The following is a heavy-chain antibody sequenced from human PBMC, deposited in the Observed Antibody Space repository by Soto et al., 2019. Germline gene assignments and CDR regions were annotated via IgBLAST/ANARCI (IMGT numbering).Heavy chain of an antibody. CDR1: GGSISNYY. CDR2: IDTSGST. J-gene: IGHJ4*02. Sequence: SETLSLTCTVSGGSISNYYCNWIRQPAGKGLEWIGRIDTSGSTNYNPSLKSRVTMSVDTSKQEFSLKLSSVTAADTALYYCARGGQDFWSGPFDYWGRGALVTVPQ. V-gene: IGHV4-4*07. CDR3: ARGGQDFWSGPFDY. D-gene: IGHD3-3*01.